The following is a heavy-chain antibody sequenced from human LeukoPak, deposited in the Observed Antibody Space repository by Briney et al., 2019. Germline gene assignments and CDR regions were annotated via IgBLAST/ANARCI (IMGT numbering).Heavy chain of an antibody. V-gene: IGHV3-23*01. CDR2: ISIGGGST. Sequence: GGSLRLSCAASGFYFSNYAMTWVRQAPGKGLEWVSTISIGGGSTYHADSVKGRFTISRDDSKNTLYVQMNSLRAEDTAVYYCAKVLRFLENMDVWGKGTTVTVSS. D-gene: IGHD3-3*01. J-gene: IGHJ6*03. CDR1: GFYFSNYA. CDR3: AKVLRFLENMDV.